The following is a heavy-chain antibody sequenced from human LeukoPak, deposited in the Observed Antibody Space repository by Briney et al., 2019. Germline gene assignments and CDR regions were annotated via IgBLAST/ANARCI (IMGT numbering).Heavy chain of an antibody. J-gene: IGHJ4*02. V-gene: IGHV4-31*03. Sequence: SETLSLTCTVSGGSVSSGSYYWSWIRQHPGKGLEWIGYIYYSGSTYYNPSLKSRVTISVDTSKNQFSLKLSSVTAADTAVYYCARGARPSMIVVDYYFDYWGQGTLVTVSS. D-gene: IGHD3-22*01. CDR2: IYYSGST. CDR3: ARGARPSMIVVDYYFDY. CDR1: GGSVSSGSYY.